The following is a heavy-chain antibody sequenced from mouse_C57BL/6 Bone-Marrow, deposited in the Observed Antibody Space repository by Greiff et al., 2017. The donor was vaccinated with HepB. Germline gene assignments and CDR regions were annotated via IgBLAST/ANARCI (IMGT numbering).Heavy chain of an antibody. J-gene: IGHJ1*03. CDR3: ARDGLRRGYFDV. CDR1: GYTFTDYY. D-gene: IGHD3-1*01. Sequence: QVQLKESGAELVRPGASVKLSCKASGYTFTDYYINWVKQRPGQGLEWIARIYPGSGNTYYNEKFKGKATLTAEKSSSTAYMQLSSLTSEDSAVYFCARDGLRRGYFDVWGTGTTVTVSS. V-gene: IGHV1-76*01. CDR2: IYPGSGNT.